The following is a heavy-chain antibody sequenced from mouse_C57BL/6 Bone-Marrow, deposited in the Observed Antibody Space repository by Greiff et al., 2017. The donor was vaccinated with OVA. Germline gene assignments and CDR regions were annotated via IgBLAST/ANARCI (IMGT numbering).Heavy chain of an antibody. CDR2: NSSGGDYI. Sequence: DVMLVESGEGLVKPGGSLKLSCAASGFTFSSYAMSWVRQTPEKRLEWVAYNSSGGDYIYYADTVKGRFTISRDNARNTLYLQMSSLKSEDTAMYYCTRDYYGSSFYWYFDVWGTGTTVTVSS. V-gene: IGHV5-9-1*02. CDR1: GFTFSSYA. J-gene: IGHJ1*03. D-gene: IGHD1-1*01. CDR3: TRDYYGSSFYWYFDV.